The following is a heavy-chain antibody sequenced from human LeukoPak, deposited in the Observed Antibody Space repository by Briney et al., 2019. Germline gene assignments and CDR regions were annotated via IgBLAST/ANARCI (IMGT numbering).Heavy chain of an antibody. CDR2: ISAYNGNT. CDR3: AREDASGWYEAGILGY. Sequence: ASVKVSCKASGYTFTSYGISWVRQAPGQGLEWMGWISAYNGNTNYAQKLQGRVTMTTDTSTSTAYMELRSLRSDDTAVYYCAREDASGWYEAGILGYWGQGTLVIVSS. V-gene: IGHV1-18*01. D-gene: IGHD6-19*01. J-gene: IGHJ4*02. CDR1: GYTFTSYG.